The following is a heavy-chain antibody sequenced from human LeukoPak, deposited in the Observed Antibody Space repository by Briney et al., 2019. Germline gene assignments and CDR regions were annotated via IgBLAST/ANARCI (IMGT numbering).Heavy chain of an antibody. CDR2: IYHSGST. Sequence: SETLSLTCAVSGYSISSGYYWGWIRQPPGKGLEWIGSIYHSGSTYYNPSLKSRVTISVDTSKNQFSLKLRSVTAADTAVYYCARHASGYEEETTDYWGQGPLVTVSS. V-gene: IGHV4-38-2*01. J-gene: IGHJ4*02. D-gene: IGHD5-12*01. CDR1: GYSISSGYY. CDR3: ARHASGYEEETTDY.